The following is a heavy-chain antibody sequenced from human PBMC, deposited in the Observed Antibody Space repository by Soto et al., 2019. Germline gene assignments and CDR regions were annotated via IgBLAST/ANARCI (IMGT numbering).Heavy chain of an antibody. CDR3: ASALKEGCSSTSCYSTWFDP. CDR2: LYSTGST. J-gene: IGHJ5*02. Sequence: SETLSLTCTVSGGSVSSHYWSWIRQAAGKGLEWIGRLYSTGSTNYNPSLRSRVTMSVGTSRNQFSLTLTSVTAADSAMYYCASALKEGCSSTSCYSTWFDPWGQGTLVTVSS. CDR1: GGSVSSHY. D-gene: IGHD2-2*01. V-gene: IGHV4-4*07.